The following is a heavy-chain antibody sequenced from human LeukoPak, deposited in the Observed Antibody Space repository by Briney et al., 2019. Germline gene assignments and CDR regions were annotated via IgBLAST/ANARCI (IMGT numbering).Heavy chain of an antibody. CDR3: ARLLSGYSSSADAFDI. CDR2: IYTSGST. V-gene: IGHV4-4*07. Sequence: NPSETLSLTCTVSGGSISSYYWSWIRQPAGKGLEWIGRIYTSGSTNYNPSLKSRVTMSVDTSKNQFSLKLSSVTAADTAVYYCARLLSGYSSSADAFDIWGQGTMVTVSS. CDR1: GGSISSYY. D-gene: IGHD6-6*01. J-gene: IGHJ3*02.